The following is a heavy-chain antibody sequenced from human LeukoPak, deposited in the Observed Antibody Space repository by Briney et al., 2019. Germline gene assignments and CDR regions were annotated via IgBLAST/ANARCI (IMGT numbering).Heavy chain of an antibody. D-gene: IGHD5-12*01. CDR2: IWYDGSNK. J-gene: IGHJ4*02. CDR3: AREGYSGYVFDY. V-gene: IGHV3-33*01. CDR1: GFTFSSYG. Sequence: GRSLRLSCAASGFTFSSYGMHWVRQAPGKGLEWVAVIWYDGSNKYYADSVKGRFTISGDNSKNTLYLQMNSLRAEDTAVYYCAREGYSGYVFDYWGQGTLVTVSS.